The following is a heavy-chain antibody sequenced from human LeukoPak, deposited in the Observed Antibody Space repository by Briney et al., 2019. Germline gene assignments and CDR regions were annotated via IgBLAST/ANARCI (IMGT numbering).Heavy chain of an antibody. V-gene: IGHV4-39*07. Sequence: SETLSLTCTVSGGSISSSSYYWGWIRQPPGKGLEWIGSIYYSGSTYYNPSLKSRVTISVDTSKNQFSLKLGSVTAADTAVYYCARRGIAAEAFDYWGQGTLVTVSS. J-gene: IGHJ4*02. CDR1: GGSISSSSYY. CDR3: ARRGIAAEAFDY. CDR2: IYYSGST. D-gene: IGHD6-13*01.